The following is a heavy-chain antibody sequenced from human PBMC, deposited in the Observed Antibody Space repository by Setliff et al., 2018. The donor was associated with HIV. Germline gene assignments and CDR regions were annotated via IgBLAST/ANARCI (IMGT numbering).Heavy chain of an antibody. CDR3: ARAWVFDSSSNDAFDI. Sequence: GGSLRLSCAASGFTFSTYAMNWVRQAPGKGLEWVSYIGTSDTTTYYADSVKGRFTISRDNSRNTLYLQMNSLRAEDTAVYYCARAWVFDSSSNDAFDIWGQGTMVTVSS. J-gene: IGHJ3*02. D-gene: IGHD6-6*01. CDR2: IGTSDTTT. V-gene: IGHV3-48*01. CDR1: GFTFSTYA.